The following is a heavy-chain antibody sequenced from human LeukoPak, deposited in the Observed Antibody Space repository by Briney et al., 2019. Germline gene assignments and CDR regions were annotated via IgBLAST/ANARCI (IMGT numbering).Heavy chain of an antibody. CDR3: AKGRETEDYDILTGYSY. CDR2: ISGSGGST. J-gene: IGHJ4*02. CDR1: GFTFSSYA. D-gene: IGHD3-9*01. Sequence: GGSLRLSCAASGFTFSSYAMSWVRQAPGKGLEWVSAISGSGGSTYYADSVKGRFTISRDNSKNTLYLQMNSLRAEDTAVYYCAKGRETEDYDILTGYSYWGQGTLVTVSS. V-gene: IGHV3-23*01.